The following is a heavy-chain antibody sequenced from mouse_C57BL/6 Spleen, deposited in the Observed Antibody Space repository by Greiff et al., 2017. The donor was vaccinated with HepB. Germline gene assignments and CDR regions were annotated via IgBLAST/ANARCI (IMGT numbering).Heavy chain of an antibody. V-gene: IGHV14-3*01. J-gene: IGHJ4*01. CDR2: IDPANGNT. Sequence: EVQLQQSVAELVRPGASVKLSCTASGFNIKNTYMHWVKQRPEQGLEWIGRIDPANGNTKYAPKFQGKATITADTSSNAAYLQLSSLTSADTAIYYFARLPLTGGYAMDYWGQGTSVTVSS. CDR1: GFNIKNTY. CDR3: ARLPLTGGYAMDY. D-gene: IGHD4-1*01.